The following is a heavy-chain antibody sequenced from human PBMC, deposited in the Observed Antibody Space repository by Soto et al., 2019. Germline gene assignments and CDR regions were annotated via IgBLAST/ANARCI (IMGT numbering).Heavy chain of an antibody. D-gene: IGHD6-19*01. CDR3: ARDVSPGSSPYLLDAFDM. CDR1: GFTCSDYW. Sequence: EVQLVESGGGLVQPGESLRLSCAAAGFTCSDYWMTWVRQAPGKGQEWVANIKQDESKKSYLDSVRGGFTISRDNARNSLYLQMDSLRAEDTALYYCARDVSPGSSPYLLDAFDMWGLGTMVPVSS. J-gene: IGHJ3*02. CDR2: IKQDESKK. V-gene: IGHV3-7*05.